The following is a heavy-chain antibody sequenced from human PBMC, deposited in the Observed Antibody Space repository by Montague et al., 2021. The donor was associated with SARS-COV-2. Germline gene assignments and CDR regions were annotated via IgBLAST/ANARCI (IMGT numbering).Heavy chain of an antibody. CDR3: ARHFSTGRYYFDF. D-gene: IGHD3-10*01. CDR2: IYTSGRT. V-gene: IGHV4-61*02. CDR1: GAPINIGNYY. J-gene: IGHJ4*02. Sequence: TLSLTCTVSGAPINIGNYYWNWIRQPAGKGLEWIGRIYTSGRTDYNPSLKSRLTISFNTSQNEFSLRLNSLTAADTAGYYCARHFSTGRYYFDFWGQGTLVTVSS.